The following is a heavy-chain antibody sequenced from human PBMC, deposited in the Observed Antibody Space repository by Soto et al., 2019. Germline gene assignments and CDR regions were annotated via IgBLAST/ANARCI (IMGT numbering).Heavy chain of an antibody. Sequence: GGSLRLSCASSGFTFSSYAMSCFRQAPGKGLDWVGRIKSKTDGGTTDYAAPVKGRFTISRDDSKNTLYLQMNSLKTEDTAVYYCTTDALGSYYLYNYWGQGTLVTVSS. CDR2: IKSKTDGGTT. J-gene: IGHJ4*02. CDR1: GFTFSSYA. D-gene: IGHD1-26*01. V-gene: IGHV3-15*01. CDR3: TTDALGSYYLYNY.